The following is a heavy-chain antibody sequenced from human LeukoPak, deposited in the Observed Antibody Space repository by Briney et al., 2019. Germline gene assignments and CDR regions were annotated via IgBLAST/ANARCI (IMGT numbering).Heavy chain of an antibody. J-gene: IGHJ4*02. CDR1: GFTFSTYS. CDR3: AKEYYYDSSGYYSPLDC. CDR2: ITSNSNYI. V-gene: IGHV3-21*04. Sequence: PGGSLRLSCAASGFTFSTYSMNWVRQAPGKGLGWVSSITSNSNYIYYADSVKGRFTISRDNSKNTLSLQMNSLRTEDTAIYYCAKEYYYDSSGYYSPLDCWGQGTLVTVSS. D-gene: IGHD3-22*01.